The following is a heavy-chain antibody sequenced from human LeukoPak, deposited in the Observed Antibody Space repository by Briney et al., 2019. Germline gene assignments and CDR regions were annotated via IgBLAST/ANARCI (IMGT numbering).Heavy chain of an antibody. CDR3: ARDSGYQLLWY. V-gene: IGHV1-3*01. D-gene: IGHD2-2*01. CDR1: GYTFTSYA. Sequence: ASVKVSCKASGYTFTSYAMHWVRQAPGQRLEWMGWINAGNGKTKYSRKFQGRVTITRDTSASTAYMELSSLRSEDTAVYYCARDSGYQLLWYWGQGTLVTVSS. J-gene: IGHJ4*02. CDR2: INAGNGKT.